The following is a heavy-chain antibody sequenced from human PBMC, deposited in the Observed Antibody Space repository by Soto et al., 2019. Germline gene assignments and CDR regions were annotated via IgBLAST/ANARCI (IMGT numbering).Heavy chain of an antibody. D-gene: IGHD3-10*01. J-gene: IGHJ4*02. V-gene: IGHV1-18*01. Sequence: XSVKVSCKASVYTFTTYGISWVRQAPGQGLEWMGWISGYNGNTNYAQNLQGRVTMITDTSTSTAYMELRRLRSDDTAVYYCARDYYRSGSSPGFWGQGTLVTVSS. CDR1: VYTFTTYG. CDR3: ARDYYRSGSSPGF. CDR2: ISGYNGNT.